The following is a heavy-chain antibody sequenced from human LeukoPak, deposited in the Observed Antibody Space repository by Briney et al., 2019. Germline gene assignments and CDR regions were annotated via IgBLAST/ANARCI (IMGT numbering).Heavy chain of an antibody. D-gene: IGHD6-6*01. Sequence: GGSLRLSCAASGFTFSSYSMNWVRQAPGKGLEWVSSISSSSSNIYYADSMKGRFTISRDNAKNSLYLQMNSLRAEDTAVYYCASPSRGASSSWFYWGQGTLVTVSS. CDR1: GFTFSSYS. V-gene: IGHV3-21*01. J-gene: IGHJ4*02. CDR2: ISSSSSNI. CDR3: ASPSRGASSSWFY.